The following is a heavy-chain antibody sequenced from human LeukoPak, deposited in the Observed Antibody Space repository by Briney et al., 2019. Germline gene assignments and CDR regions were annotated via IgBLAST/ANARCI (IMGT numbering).Heavy chain of an antibody. J-gene: IGHJ4*02. CDR2: ISSIGGST. V-gene: IGHV3-23*01. CDR3: AKGGIAVTGRYYFDC. CDR1: GFTFTNFA. Sequence: GGSLRLSCAASGFTFTNFAMTWVRQAPGKGLEWVSTISSIGGSTYYADSVKGRFTISRDNSKNTLYLQMNSLIAKDTAVYYCAKGGIAVTGRYYFDCWGQGTPVTVSS. D-gene: IGHD6-19*01.